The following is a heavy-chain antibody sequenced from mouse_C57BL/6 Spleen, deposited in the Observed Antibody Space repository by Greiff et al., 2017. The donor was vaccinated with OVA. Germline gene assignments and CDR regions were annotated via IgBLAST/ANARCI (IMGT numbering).Heavy chain of an antibody. CDR3: ARGRQLRLGGYAMDY. J-gene: IGHJ4*01. D-gene: IGHD3-2*02. V-gene: IGHV1-66*01. CDR2: IYPGSGNT. CDR1: GYSFTSYY. Sequence: VQLQQSGPELVKPGASVKISCKASGYSFTSYYIHWVKQRPGQGLEWIGWIYPGSGNTKYNEKFKGKATLTADTSSSPAYMQLSSLTSEDSAVYYCARGRQLRLGGYAMDYWGQGTSVTVSS.